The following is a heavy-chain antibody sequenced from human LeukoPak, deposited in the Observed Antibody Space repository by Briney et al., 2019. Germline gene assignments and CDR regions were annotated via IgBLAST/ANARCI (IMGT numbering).Heavy chain of an antibody. D-gene: IGHD2-2*03. Sequence: ASETLSLTCAVYGGSFSGYYWSWIRQPPGKGLEWIGEINHSGSTNYNPSLKSRVTISVDTSKNQFSLKLSSVTAADTAVYYCASGVKGRRGYCSSTSCQIDYWGQGTLVTVSS. CDR2: INHSGST. V-gene: IGHV4-34*01. CDR3: ASGVKGRRGYCSSTSCQIDY. CDR1: GGSFSGYY. J-gene: IGHJ4*02.